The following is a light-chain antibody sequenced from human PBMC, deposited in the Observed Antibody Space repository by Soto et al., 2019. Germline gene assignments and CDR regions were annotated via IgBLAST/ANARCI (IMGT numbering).Light chain of an antibody. CDR3: VSYIDSSKTHWV. V-gene: IGLV2-14*01. CDR2: EVR. Sequence: QSVLTQPASVSGSPGQSITISCTGTSSDVGAYNYVSWYQQHPGKAPKLMIYEVRNRPSGVSDRFSGSRSGNTASLTISGLQPEDEADYYCVSYIDSSKTHWVFGGGTKLTVL. CDR1: SSDVGAYNY. J-gene: IGLJ3*02.